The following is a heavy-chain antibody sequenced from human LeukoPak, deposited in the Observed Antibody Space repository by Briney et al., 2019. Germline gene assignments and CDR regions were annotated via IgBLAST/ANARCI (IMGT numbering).Heavy chain of an antibody. J-gene: IGHJ4*02. D-gene: IGHD3-10*01. Sequence: SETLSLTCTVSGGSISSGYYWTWIRQFPGKGLEWIGEINHSGGTNYNPSPKSRVTISVDTSEKQFSLKLSSVNAADTAVYYCATLDYYTSGKSFDYWGQGTLVTVSS. CDR2: INHSGGT. V-gene: IGHV4-34*01. CDR3: ATLDYYTSGKSFDY. CDR1: GGSISSGYY.